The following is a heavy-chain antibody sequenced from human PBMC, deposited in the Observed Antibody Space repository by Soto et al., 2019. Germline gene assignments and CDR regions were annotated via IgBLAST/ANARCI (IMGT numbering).Heavy chain of an antibody. V-gene: IGHV4-30-2*01. J-gene: IGHJ4*02. Sequence: SETLSLTCAVSGGSISSGGYSWSWIRQPPGKGLEWIGYIYHSGSTYYNPSLKSRVTISVDRSKNQFSLKLSSVTAADTAVYYCARTGYCGGDCTPHFDYWGQGTLVTVSS. CDR1: GGSISSGGYS. CDR2: IYHSGST. CDR3: ARTGYCGGDCTPHFDY. D-gene: IGHD2-21*02.